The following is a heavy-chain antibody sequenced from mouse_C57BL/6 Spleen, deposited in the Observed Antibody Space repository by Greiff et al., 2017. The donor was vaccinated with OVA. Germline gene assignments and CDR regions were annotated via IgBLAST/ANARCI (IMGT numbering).Heavy chain of an antibody. CDR2: IDPSDSYT. J-gene: IGHJ3*01. D-gene: IGHD2-5*01. CDR3: ASYSNYVAY. Sequence: QVQLQQPGAELVKPGASVKLSCKASGYTFTSYWMQWVKQRPGQGLEWIGEIDPSDSYTNYNQKFKGKATLTVDTSSSTAYMQRSSLTSEDSAVDYCASYSNYVAYWGQGTLVTVSA. CDR1: GYTFTSYW. V-gene: IGHV1-50*01.